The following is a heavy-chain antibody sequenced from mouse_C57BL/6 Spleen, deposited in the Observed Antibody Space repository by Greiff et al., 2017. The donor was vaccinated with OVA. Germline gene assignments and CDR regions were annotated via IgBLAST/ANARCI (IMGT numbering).Heavy chain of an antibody. CDR3: ARRDYYYGSTHFDY. D-gene: IGHD1-1*01. CDR1: GYTFTDYN. CDR2: INPNNGGT. Sequence: VQLQQSGPELVKPGASVKIPCKASGYTFTDYNMDWVKQSHGKSLEWIGDINPNNGGTIYNQKFKGKATLTVDKSSSTAYMELRSLTSEDTAVYYCARRDYYYGSTHFDYWGQGTTLTASS. V-gene: IGHV1-18*01. J-gene: IGHJ2*01.